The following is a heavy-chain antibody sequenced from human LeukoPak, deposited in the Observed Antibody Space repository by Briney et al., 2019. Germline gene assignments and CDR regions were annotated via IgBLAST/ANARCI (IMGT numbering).Heavy chain of an antibody. V-gene: IGHV1-3*04. CDR1: GYTLTSYA. CDR2: INTGNGDT. D-gene: IGHD4-11*01. Sequence: ASVKVSCKASGYTLTSYAIHWVRQAPGQRPEWMGWINTGNGDTKYSQKFQGRVTITRDTSANTAYMELSSLRFEDTAVYYCARGGSRMTTFYIIDYWGQGTLVTVSS. J-gene: IGHJ4*02. CDR3: ARGGSRMTTFYIIDY.